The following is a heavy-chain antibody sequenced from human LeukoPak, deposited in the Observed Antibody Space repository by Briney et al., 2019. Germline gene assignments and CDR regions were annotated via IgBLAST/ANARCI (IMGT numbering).Heavy chain of an antibody. CDR1: GGSISSYY. V-gene: IGHV4-59*01. J-gene: IGHJ4*02. Sequence: SETLSPTCSVSGGSISSYYWSWIRQPPGKGLEWIGYIYYSGSTNYNPSLKSRVTISVDTSKNQFSLKLSSVTAADTAVYYCARDPGKLGFDYWGQGTLVTVSS. CDR3: ARDPGKLGFDY. CDR2: IYYSGST. D-gene: IGHD7-27*01.